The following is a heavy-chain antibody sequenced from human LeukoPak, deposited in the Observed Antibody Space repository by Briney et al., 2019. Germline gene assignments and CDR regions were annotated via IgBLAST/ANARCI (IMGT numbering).Heavy chain of an antibody. CDR1: GFSFYDYS. Sequence: GGSLRLSCTGSGFSFYDYSMNWVRLAPGKGLEWVSCISSSSTYIYYADSVKGRFSISRDNAKESMYLQMNSLRAEDTAVYYCSRAPYSSAPYLEYFQHWGHGTLVTVSS. CDR2: ISSSSTYI. CDR3: SRAPYSSAPYLEYFQH. V-gene: IGHV3-21*01. D-gene: IGHD6-25*01. J-gene: IGHJ1*01.